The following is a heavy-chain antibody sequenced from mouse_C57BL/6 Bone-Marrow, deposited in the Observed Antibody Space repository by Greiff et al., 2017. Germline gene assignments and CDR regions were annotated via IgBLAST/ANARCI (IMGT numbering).Heavy chain of an antibody. J-gene: IGHJ3*01. CDR2: IVPENGDT. CDR1: GFNIKDDY. Sequence: EVQLQQSGAELVRPGASVKLSCTASGFNIKDDYMHWVKQRPEQGLEWIGWIVPENGDTEYASKFQGKATITVDTSSNTAYLQLSSLTSEDTAGYYCTRIAYWGQGTLVTVSA. V-gene: IGHV14-4*01. CDR3: TRIAY.